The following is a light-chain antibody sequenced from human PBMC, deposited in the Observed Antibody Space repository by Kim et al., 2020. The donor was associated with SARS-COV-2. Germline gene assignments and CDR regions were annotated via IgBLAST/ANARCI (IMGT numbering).Light chain of an antibody. V-gene: IGKV1-39*01. Sequence: ASGGDRGTITYRASQTINSWLNWYQQKPGKAPHLLIYRASILESGAPPRFSGSASGTDFSLTISNLQPEDFATYYCQQSYTFPRTFGQGTKVDIK. J-gene: IGKJ1*01. CDR1: QTINSW. CDR3: QQSYTFPRT. CDR2: RAS.